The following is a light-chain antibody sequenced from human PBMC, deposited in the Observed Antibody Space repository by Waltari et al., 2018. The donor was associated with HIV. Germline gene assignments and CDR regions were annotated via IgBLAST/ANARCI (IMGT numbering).Light chain of an antibody. Sequence: EIVLTPSPDTLSLSPGERATLSCRASQSVSNYVACYQQKPGQAPRLLIYDSSNRAADTPPRFSGSGSGTDFTLSISGLEPEDFAMYYCQQRSDWPLTFGRGARVEI. CDR1: QSVSNY. J-gene: IGKJ4*01. V-gene: IGKV3-11*01. CDR2: DSS. CDR3: QQRSDWPLT.